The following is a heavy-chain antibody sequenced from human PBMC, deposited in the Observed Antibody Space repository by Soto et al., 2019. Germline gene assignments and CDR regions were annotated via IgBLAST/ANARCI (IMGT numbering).Heavy chain of an antibody. CDR1: GDSMTSGDYS. CDR3: ARGDYQYSIDY. CDR2: IYRTGNT. V-gene: IGHV4-30-2*01. J-gene: IGHJ4*02. Sequence: QLQLQESGSRLVKSSQTLSLTCTVSGDSMTSGDYSWSWIRQPPGKGLEWLGYIYRTGNTHYSPSLKSRVSISQDRSKNQFSLELTSVTAPDTAVYYCARGDYQYSIDYWGQGTLVTVSS. D-gene: IGHD2-2*01.